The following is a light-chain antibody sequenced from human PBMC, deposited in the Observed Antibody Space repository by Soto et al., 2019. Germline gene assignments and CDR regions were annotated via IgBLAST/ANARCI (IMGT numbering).Light chain of an antibody. CDR3: AAWDDSLRGAV. Sequence: QSVLTQPPSASGTPGQRVTVSCSGSSSNIGSNYVYWYQHLPGTAPKLLIYSNNQRPSGVPDRFSASKSGTSASLAISGLRSEDEADYYCAAWDDSLRGAVFGGGTKVTVL. CDR2: SNN. CDR1: SSNIGSNY. J-gene: IGLJ2*01. V-gene: IGLV1-47*01.